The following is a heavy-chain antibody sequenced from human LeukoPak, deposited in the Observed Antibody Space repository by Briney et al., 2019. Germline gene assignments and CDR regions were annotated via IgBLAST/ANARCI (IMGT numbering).Heavy chain of an antibody. J-gene: IGHJ4*02. V-gene: IGHV3-74*01. CDR3: ARDHLQWLPGEYYFDY. D-gene: IGHD6-19*01. Sequence: PGGSLRLSCAASGFTFSSHWMHWVRQVPGKGLVWVSCLNGDGSRTSYADSVKGRFTISRDNAKNTLYLQMNSLRAEDTAVYYCARDHLQWLPGEYYFDYWGQGTLVTVSS. CDR2: LNGDGSRT. CDR1: GFTFSSHW.